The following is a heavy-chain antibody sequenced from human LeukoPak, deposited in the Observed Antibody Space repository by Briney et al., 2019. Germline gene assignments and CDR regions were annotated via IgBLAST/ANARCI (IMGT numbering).Heavy chain of an antibody. CDR2: MNPNSGNT. CDR3: ARRGSERPWGYYYYYGMDV. D-gene: IGHD3-16*01. Sequence: ASVKVSCKASGYTFTSYDINWVRQATGQGLEWMGWMNPNSGNTGYAQKFQGRVTMTRNTSISTAYMELSSLRSEDTAVYYCARRGSERPWGYYYYYGMDVWGQGTTVTVS. CDR1: GYTFTSYD. V-gene: IGHV1-8*01. J-gene: IGHJ6*02.